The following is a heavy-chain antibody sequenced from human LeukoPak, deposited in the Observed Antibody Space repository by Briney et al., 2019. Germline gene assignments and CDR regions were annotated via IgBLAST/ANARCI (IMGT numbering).Heavy chain of an antibody. J-gene: IGHJ4*02. CDR2: ISAYNGNT. D-gene: IGHD6-13*01. Sequence: ASVKVSCKASGYTFTSYGISWVRQAPGQGLEWMGWISAYNGNTNYAQKLQGRVTMTTDTSTSTAYMELRSLRSDDTAVYYCAREQRYSSSWYYFDYWGQGTLVTVSS. V-gene: IGHV1-18*01. CDR3: AREQRYSSSWYYFDY. CDR1: GYTFTSYG.